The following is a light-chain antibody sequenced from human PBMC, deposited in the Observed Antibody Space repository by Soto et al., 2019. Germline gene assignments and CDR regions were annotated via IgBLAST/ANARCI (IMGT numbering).Light chain of an antibody. CDR1: QSILYTSNNKNY. CDR2: WAS. V-gene: IGKV4-1*01. CDR3: QQFYTTTPT. Sequence: DIVMTQSPDSLAVPLRERATINCKSSQSILYTSNNKNYIAWYQQKAGQPPRLLNTWASTRVSGIPDRFSGSGSGTDFTLTISSLQAEDVAVYYCQQFYTTTPTFGGGTKVDIK. J-gene: IGKJ4*01.